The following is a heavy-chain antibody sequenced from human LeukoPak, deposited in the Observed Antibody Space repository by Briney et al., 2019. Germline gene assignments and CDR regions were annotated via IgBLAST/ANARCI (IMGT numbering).Heavy chain of an antibody. CDR3: ARGGFSGSGSLFDS. D-gene: IGHD3-10*01. J-gene: IGHJ4*02. V-gene: IGHV4-31*03. CDR2: IYYSGYT. CDR1: GASVSSGVSY. Sequence: SETLSLTCSVSGASVSSGVSYWTCIRQHPEEGLEGRGYIYYSGYTFYSPSLTNRFFISLATSKNHFSLKFNPVAAADTAVYYCARGGFSGSGSLFDSWGQGTLVTVSS.